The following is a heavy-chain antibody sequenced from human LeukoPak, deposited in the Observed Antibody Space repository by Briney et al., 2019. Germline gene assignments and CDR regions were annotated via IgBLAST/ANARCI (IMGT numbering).Heavy chain of an antibody. CDR1: GFTFSSYA. CDR3: AKGVSSRNYNWFDP. CDR2: ISGSGGST. J-gene: IGHJ5*02. Sequence: GGSLRLSCAASGFTFSSYAMSWVRQAPGKGLERVSAISGSGGSTYYADSVKGRFTVSRDNSKNTLYLQMNSLRAEDTAVYYCAKGVSSRNYNWFDPWGQGTLVTVSS. D-gene: IGHD6-13*01. V-gene: IGHV3-23*01.